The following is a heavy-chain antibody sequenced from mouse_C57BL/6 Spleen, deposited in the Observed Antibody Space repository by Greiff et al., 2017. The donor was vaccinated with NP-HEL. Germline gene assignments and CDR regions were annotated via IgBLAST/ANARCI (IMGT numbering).Heavy chain of an antibody. J-gene: IGHJ3*01. Sequence: VKLEESGPGLVAPSQSLSITCTVSGFSLTSYAISWVRQPPGKGLEWLGVIWTGGGTNYNSALKSRLSISKDHSKSQVFLKMNSLQTDDTAMYYCATSYYDYDGLAYWGQGTLVTVSA. V-gene: IGHV2-9-1*01. D-gene: IGHD2-4*01. CDR3: ATSYYDYDGLAY. CDR2: IWTGGGT. CDR1: GFSLTSYA.